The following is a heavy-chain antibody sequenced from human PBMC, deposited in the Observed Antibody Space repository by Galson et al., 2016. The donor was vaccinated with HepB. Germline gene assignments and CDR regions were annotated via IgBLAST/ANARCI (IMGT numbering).Heavy chain of an antibody. V-gene: IGHV4-31*03. D-gene: IGHD2-2*02. CDR2: IYPSGST. Sequence: TLSLTCTVSGASISSYNYFYSWVRQHPGKGLEWIGYIYPSGSTYYNPSLRSRVSISIDTSKKQFSLRLSSVTAADTAVYFCARETVATYTFDYWGQGTLVTVSS. CDR3: ARETVATYTFDY. CDR1: GASISSYNYF. J-gene: IGHJ4*02.